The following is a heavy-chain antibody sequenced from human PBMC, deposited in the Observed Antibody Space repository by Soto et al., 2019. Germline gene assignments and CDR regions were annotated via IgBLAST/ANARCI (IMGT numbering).Heavy chain of an antibody. D-gene: IGHD3-3*01. CDR2: IYYSGST. V-gene: IGHV4-59*01. CDR3: ARTDFGVVRPFDY. J-gene: IGHJ4*02. CDR1: GGSFSGYY. Sequence: SETLSLTCAVYGGSFSGYYWSWIRQPPGKGLEWIGYIYYSGSTNYNPFLKSRVTISVDTSKNQFSLKLSSVTAADTAVYYCARTDFGVVRPFDYWGQGTLVTVSS.